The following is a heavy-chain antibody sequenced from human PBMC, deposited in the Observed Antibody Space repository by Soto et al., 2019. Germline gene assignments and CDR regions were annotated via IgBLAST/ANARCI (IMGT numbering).Heavy chain of an antibody. CDR1: GGSMGNYF. D-gene: IGHD6-13*01. CDR3: AAGEASSRNLAPYYLDF. V-gene: IGHV4-59*01. CDR2: IHYSGTT. Sequence: PSETLSLTCTVSGGSMGNYFWTWIRQPPGEGLEWIGYIHYSGTTSFFPSYNPSLRSRVTISEDTSKNQFSLKLLSVTTADTAVYFCAAGEASSRNLAPYYLDFWGQGTLVTVS. J-gene: IGHJ4*02.